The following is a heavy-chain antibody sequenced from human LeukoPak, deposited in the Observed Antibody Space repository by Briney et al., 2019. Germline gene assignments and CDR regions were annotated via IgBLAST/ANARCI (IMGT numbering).Heavy chain of an antibody. J-gene: IGHJ5*02. CDR3: ARGRDGDYVNWYDP. V-gene: IGHV3-48*03. Sequence: GGSLRLSCAASGFTFSNYEMNWVRQAPGKGLEWVSYISSSGSTIYYADSVKGRFTISRDNAKNSLYLQMNSLRADDTAVYYCARGRDGDYVNWYDPWGQGILVTVSS. CDR2: ISSSGSTI. CDR1: GFTFSNYE. D-gene: IGHD4-17*01.